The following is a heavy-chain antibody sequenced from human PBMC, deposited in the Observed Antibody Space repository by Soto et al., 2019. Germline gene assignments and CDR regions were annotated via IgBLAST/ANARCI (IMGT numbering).Heavy chain of an antibody. D-gene: IGHD6-13*01. J-gene: IGHJ4*02. CDR1: GGSISSYF. CDR3: ARDLAAVPRAFDY. V-gene: IGHV4-59*01. CDR2: VYYTGTT. Sequence: SETLSLTCTVPGGSISSYFYIWVRQPPGKGLEWIGSVYYTGTTDYNPSLKSRVTISVDTSKTQFSLNLRSVTAADTAVYYCARDLAAVPRAFDYWGRGTLVTVSS.